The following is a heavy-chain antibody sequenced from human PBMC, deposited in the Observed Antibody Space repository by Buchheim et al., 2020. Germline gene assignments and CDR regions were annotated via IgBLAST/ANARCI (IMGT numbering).Heavy chain of an antibody. J-gene: IGHJ4*02. CDR2: NNPSAGST. Sequence: QVQLVQSGAEVKKPGASVKVSCKASGYTFTSYYMHWVRQAPGQGLEWMGLNNPSAGSTTYAQKFQGRVTMTRDTSTSTVYMELSSLRCEDTAVYCCASDRGSGWNYFDYWGQGTL. V-gene: IGHV1-46*01. D-gene: IGHD6-19*01. CDR1: GYTFTSYY. CDR3: ASDRGSGWNYFDY.